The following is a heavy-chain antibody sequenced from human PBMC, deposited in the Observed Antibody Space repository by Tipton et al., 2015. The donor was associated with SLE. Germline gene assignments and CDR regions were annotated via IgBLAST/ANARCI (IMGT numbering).Heavy chain of an antibody. V-gene: IGHV4-34*01. CDR1: GGSFSGYY. CDR2: INHSGST. D-gene: IGHD5-18*01. CDR3: ARDGYSYPFDY. Sequence: TLSLTCAVYGGSFSGYYWSWIRQPPGKGLEWLGEINHSGSTNYNPSLKSRVTISVDTSKNQFSLKLSSVTAADTAVYYCARDGYSYPFDYWGQGTLVTVSS. J-gene: IGHJ4*02.